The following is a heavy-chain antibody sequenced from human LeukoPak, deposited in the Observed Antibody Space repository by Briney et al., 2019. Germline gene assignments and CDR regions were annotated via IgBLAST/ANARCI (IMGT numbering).Heavy chain of an antibody. CDR2: SYYSGTT. CDR3: ARQLAHFDF. J-gene: IGHJ4*02. Sequence: SETLSLTCSVSGGSVINYYWTWIRQPPGKRLEWLGYSYYSGTTNYNPSLKSRVSILVDTSNNQFSLKLTSVTAADTAVYYCARQLAHFDFWGQGILVTVSS. V-gene: IGHV4-59*08. CDR1: GGSVINYY.